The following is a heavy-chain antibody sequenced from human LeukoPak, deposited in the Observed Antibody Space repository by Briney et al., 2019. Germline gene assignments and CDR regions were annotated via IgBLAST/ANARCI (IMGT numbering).Heavy chain of an antibody. V-gene: IGHV4-39*01. J-gene: IGHJ4*02. CDR1: GGSISSSSYY. CDR2: IYYSGST. D-gene: IGHD3-22*01. Sequence: SETLSLTCTVSGGSISSSSYYWGWIRQPPGKGLEWIGSIYYSGSTYYNPSLKSRVTISVDTSKNQFSLKLSSVTAADTAVYYCARLIGTIQWGYYYGSSGSLDYWGQGTLVTVSS. CDR3: ARLIGTIQWGYYYGSSGSLDY.